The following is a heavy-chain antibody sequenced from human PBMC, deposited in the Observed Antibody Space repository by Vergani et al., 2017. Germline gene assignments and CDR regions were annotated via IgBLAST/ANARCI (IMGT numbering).Heavy chain of an antibody. CDR2: IYYSGST. CDR1: GGSISSYY. V-gene: IGHV4-59*12. J-gene: IGHJ4*02. Sequence: QVQLQESGPGLVKPSETLSLTCTVSGGSISSYYWSWIRQPPGKGLEWIGYIYYSGSTNYNPSLKSRVTISVDTSKNRFSLKLSSVTAADTAVYYCARVGVINYYGSGSWGQGTLVTVSS. CDR3: ARVGVINYYGSGS. D-gene: IGHD3-10*01.